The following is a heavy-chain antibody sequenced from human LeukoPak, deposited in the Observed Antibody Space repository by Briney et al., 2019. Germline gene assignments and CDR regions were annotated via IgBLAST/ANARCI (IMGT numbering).Heavy chain of an antibody. D-gene: IGHD6-19*01. CDR3: TQELHVAVAVADYYYFYRDV. J-gene: IGHJ6*03. Sequence: GGSLRLSCAASGFAFSTFPMGWVRQSPGKGLEWLSTINGGGNTTFYSDSVKGRFTISRDNSKNTLYLHMDSLRPDDTAIYYCTQELHVAVAVADYYYFYRDVWGRGTAVTVSS. CDR2: INGGGNTT. V-gene: IGHV3-23*01. CDR1: GFAFSTFP.